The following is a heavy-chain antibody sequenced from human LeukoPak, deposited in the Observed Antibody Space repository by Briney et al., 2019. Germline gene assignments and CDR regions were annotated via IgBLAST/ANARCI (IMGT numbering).Heavy chain of an antibody. V-gene: IGHV3-23*01. CDR2: ISGSGGST. CDR3: AKDAWPYRSGGSCYFDY. J-gene: IGHJ4*02. D-gene: IGHD2-15*01. Sequence: GGSLRLSCAASRFTFSSYALSWVRQAQGKGLEWVSAISGSGGSTYYADSVKGRFTISRDNSKNTLYLQMNSLRAEDTAVYYCAKDAWPYRSGGSCYFDYWGQGTLVTVSS. CDR1: RFTFSSYA.